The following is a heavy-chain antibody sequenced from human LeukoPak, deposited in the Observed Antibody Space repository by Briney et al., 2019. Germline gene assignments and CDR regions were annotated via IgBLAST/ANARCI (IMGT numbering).Heavy chain of an antibody. Sequence: TGGSLRLSCAASGFTFSNYVMSWVRQAPGKGLEWVANIKQDGSEKYHVDSVKGRFTISRDNAKNSLYLQMYSLRAEDTAVYYCARDGRSSGSYTYWGQGTLVTVSS. CDR1: GFTFSNYV. CDR2: IKQDGSEK. V-gene: IGHV3-7*01. J-gene: IGHJ4*02. D-gene: IGHD1-26*01. CDR3: ARDGRSSGSYTY.